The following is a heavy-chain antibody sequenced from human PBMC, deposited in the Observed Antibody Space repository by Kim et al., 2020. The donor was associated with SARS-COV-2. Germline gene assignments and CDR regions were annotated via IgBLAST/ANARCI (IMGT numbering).Heavy chain of an antibody. J-gene: IGHJ4*02. D-gene: IGHD5-12*01. CDR3: ARKALLDPGPRSDGYNLARWVFYFDY. CDR2: INHSGST. V-gene: IGHV4-34*01. CDR1: GGSFSGYY. Sequence: SETLSLTCAVYGGSFSGYYWSWIRQPPGKGLEWIGEINHSGSTNYNPSLKSRVTISVDTSKNQFSLKLSSVTAADTAVYYCARKALLDPGPRSDGYNLARWVFYFDYWGQGTLVTVSS.